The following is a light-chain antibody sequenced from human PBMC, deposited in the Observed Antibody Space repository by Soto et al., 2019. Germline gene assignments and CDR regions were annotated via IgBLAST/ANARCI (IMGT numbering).Light chain of an antibody. J-gene: IGKJ2*01. CDR2: AAS. CDR1: QSIDRF. V-gene: IGKV1-39*01. Sequence: DIRMSQSPPSLAASVGDRVTITCRASQSIDRFLNWYQQKSGIAPKLLIFAASSLQDGVPSRFSGSASGTDFALTITSLQPEDFATYYCQQTHGTPYNFGQGTKLQIK. CDR3: QQTHGTPYN.